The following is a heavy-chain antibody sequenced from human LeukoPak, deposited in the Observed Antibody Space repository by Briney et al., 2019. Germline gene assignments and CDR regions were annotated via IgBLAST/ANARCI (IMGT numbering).Heavy chain of an antibody. CDR2: ISAYNGNT. Sequence: ASVKVSCKASGYTFTSYGISWVRQAPGQGLEWMGWISAYNGNTNYAQKLQGRVTTTTDTSTSTAYMELRSLRSDDTAVYYCARGRGVLRFLEWLPPLDYWGQGTLVTVSS. J-gene: IGHJ4*02. CDR3: ARGRGVLRFLEWLPPLDY. V-gene: IGHV1-18*01. CDR1: GYTFTSYG. D-gene: IGHD3-3*01.